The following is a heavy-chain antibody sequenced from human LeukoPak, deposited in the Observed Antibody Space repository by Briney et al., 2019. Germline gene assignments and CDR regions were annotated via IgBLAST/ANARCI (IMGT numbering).Heavy chain of an antibody. V-gene: IGHV3-30*18. J-gene: IGHJ3*02. Sequence: GGSLRLSCAASGFTFSSYGMHWVRQAPGKGLEWVAVISYDGSNKYYADSVKGRFTISRDNSKNTLYLQMNSLKAEDTAVYYCAKERAERRTYYDFWSGHAFDIWGQGTMVTVSS. D-gene: IGHD3-3*01. CDR1: GFTFSSYG. CDR3: AKERAERRTYYDFWSGHAFDI. CDR2: ISYDGSNK.